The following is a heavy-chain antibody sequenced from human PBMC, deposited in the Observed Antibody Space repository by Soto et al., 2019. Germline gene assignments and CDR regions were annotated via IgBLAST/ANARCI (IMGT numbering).Heavy chain of an antibody. Sequence: QVQLVESGGGVVQPGRSLRLSCAGSGLTFSSYVMPWVRQAPGKGLEWVAVIPYDGSYQYYTDTVRGRFTITRDNTKIMLYLQKTTLIDEDTAVYYCAKESDAFNIWGQGTIVTVTS. J-gene: IGHJ3*02. CDR1: GLTFSSYV. CDR2: IPYDGSYQ. CDR3: AKESDAFNI. V-gene: IGHV3-30*18.